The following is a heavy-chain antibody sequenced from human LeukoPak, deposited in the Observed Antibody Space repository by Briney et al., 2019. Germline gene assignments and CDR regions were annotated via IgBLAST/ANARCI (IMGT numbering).Heavy chain of an antibody. CDR1: GFTFSSYA. D-gene: IGHD2-15*01. CDR3: AKGTKLAVAANNYLDY. CDR2: ISGSGGST. Sequence: PGGSLRLSCAASGFTFSSYAINWVRQAPGKGLEWVSIISGSGGSTYYADSAKGRFTISRDNSKNTLYLQMNSLRAEDTAVYYCAKGTKLAVAANNYLDYWGQGTLLTVSS. J-gene: IGHJ4*02. V-gene: IGHV3-23*01.